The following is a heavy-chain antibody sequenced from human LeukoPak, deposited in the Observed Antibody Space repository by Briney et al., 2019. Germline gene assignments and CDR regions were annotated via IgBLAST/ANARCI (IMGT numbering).Heavy chain of an antibody. CDR1: GFTFSSYA. CDR2: ISYDGSNK. CDR3: ARIPMVRGRNYFDY. D-gene: IGHD3-10*01. J-gene: IGHJ4*02. Sequence: GRSLRLSCAAPGFTFSSYAMPWVRQAPGKGLEWVAVISYDGSNKYYADSVKGRFTISRDNSKNTLYLQMNSLRAEDTAVYYCARIPMVRGRNYFDYWGQGTLVTVSS. V-gene: IGHV3-30*04.